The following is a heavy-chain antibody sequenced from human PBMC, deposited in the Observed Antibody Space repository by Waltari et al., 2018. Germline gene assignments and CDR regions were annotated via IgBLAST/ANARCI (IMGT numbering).Heavy chain of an antibody. CDR1: GGSISSNY. V-gene: IGHV4-4*07. D-gene: IGHD4-4*01. J-gene: IGHJ4*02. CDR3: ARSNPRWLPLDS. CDR2: MYSSGSA. Sequence: QVQLQESGPGLVKPSETLSLTCTVSGGSISSNYWSWIRQPAGKGLEWIGRMYSSGSANYNPSLKRRVTMSVDTSKNQFSLKLTSVTAADTAVYYCARSNPRWLPLDSWGQGTLVTVSS.